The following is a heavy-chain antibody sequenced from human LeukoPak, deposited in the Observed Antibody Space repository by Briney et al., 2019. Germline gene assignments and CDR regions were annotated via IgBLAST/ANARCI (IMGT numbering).Heavy chain of an antibody. Sequence: KPGGSLRLSCAASGFTFSSYAMTWVRQAPGKGLEWVGRIKSKTDGGTVDYAAPVKGRFTISRDDSKNTLSLQMNSLKTEDTAFYYCTTGRTLWGQGTLVTVSS. D-gene: IGHD1-7*01. CDR1: GFTFSSYA. CDR3: TTGRTL. CDR2: IKSKTDGGTV. J-gene: IGHJ4*02. V-gene: IGHV3-15*01.